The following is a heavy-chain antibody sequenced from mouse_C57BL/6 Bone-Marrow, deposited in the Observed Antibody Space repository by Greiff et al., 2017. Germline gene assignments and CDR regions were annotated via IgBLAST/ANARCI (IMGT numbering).Heavy chain of an antibody. CDR3: ARGAYGSSSFAY. CDR1: GYTFTSYW. Sequence: QVQLQQPGAELVKPGASVKLSCKASGYTFTSYWMHWVKQRPGQGLEWIGMIHPNSGSTNYNEKFKSKATLTVDKSSRTAYMQLSSLTSEDSAVYYCARGAYGSSSFAYWGQGTLVTVSA. CDR2: IHPNSGST. J-gene: IGHJ3*01. V-gene: IGHV1-64*01. D-gene: IGHD1-1*01.